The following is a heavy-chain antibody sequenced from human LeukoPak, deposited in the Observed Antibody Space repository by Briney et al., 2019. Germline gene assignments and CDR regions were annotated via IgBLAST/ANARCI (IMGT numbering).Heavy chain of an antibody. V-gene: IGHV3-74*03. CDR2: INIDGSST. CDR1: GFTFDDHG. J-gene: IGHJ6*02. Sequence: GGSLRLSCAASGFTFDDHGMHWVRQAPGKGLEWVSRINIDGSSTTYADLVKGRFTISRDSAKNTLYLQMNSLRVEDTAVYYCTRDRFYAMDAWGQGTTVTVSS. CDR3: TRDRFYAMDA.